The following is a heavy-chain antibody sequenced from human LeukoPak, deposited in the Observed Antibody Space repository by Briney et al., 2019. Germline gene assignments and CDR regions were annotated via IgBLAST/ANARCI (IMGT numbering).Heavy chain of an antibody. CDR1: GLTFSSYG. CDR3: VRTSGYLAY. D-gene: IGHD3-22*01. V-gene: IGHV3-23*01. J-gene: IGHJ4*02. CDR2: ITGGGDTT. Sequence: HPGGSLRLSCAASGLTFSSYGMGWVRQAPVKGLEWVSAITGGGDTTYYADSVKGRFTISRDNSKNTLFLQMNSLRADDTAVYYCVRTSGYLAYWGQGTLVTVSS.